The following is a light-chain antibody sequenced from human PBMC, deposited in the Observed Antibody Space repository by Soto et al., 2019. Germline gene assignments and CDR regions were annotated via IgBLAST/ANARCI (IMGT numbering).Light chain of an antibody. J-gene: IGKJ4*01. CDR1: QSVGGY. Sequence: EIVLTQSPATLSLSPGERATLSCRASQSVGGYLDWYQQKPGQAPRLLIYDASNRASGIPARFSGRGSGTDFTLTISSLGPEDLAVYYCHQRSNWPPLTFGGGTKVEIQ. CDR2: DAS. CDR3: HQRSNWPPLT. V-gene: IGKV3-11*01.